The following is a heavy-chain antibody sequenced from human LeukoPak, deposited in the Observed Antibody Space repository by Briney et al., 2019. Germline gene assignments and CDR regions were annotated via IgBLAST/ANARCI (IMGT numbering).Heavy chain of an antibody. V-gene: IGHV1-18*01. Sequence: ASVKVSCKASGYTFTSYGISWVRQAPGQGLEWMGGINAYNGNSNYSQNFQGRVTMTTDTSKSTAYMEMRSLISDDTAVYYCARVEIAMSKSVYWGQGTLVTVSS. CDR1: GYTFTSYG. CDR2: INAYNGNS. CDR3: ARVEIAMSKSVY. J-gene: IGHJ4*02. D-gene: IGHD5-18*01.